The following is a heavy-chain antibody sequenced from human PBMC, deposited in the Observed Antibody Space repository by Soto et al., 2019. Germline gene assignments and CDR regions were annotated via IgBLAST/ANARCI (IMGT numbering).Heavy chain of an antibody. V-gene: IGHV3-64*01. Sequence: EVQLVESGGGLVQPGGSLRLSCAASGFTFSSYAMHWVRQAPGKGLEYVSAISSNGGSNNYANSVKGRFTISRDNSNNTLYLQMGSLRAEDMAVYYCARQGMAVSSYYFDYWGQGPLVTVSS. CDR2: ISSNGGSN. CDR1: GFTFSSYA. CDR3: ARQGMAVSSYYFDY. J-gene: IGHJ4*02. D-gene: IGHD2-8*02.